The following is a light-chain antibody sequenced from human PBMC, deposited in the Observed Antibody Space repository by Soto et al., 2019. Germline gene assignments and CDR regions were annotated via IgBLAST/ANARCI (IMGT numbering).Light chain of an antibody. V-gene: IGKV3-15*01. CDR1: QSVSSN. J-gene: IGKJ3*01. CDR3: QQYNNWPLT. CDR2: GAS. Sequence: EIVLTQSPGTLSLSPGERATFSCRASQSVSSNLAWYQQKPGQAPRLLIYGASTRATGIPARFSGSGSGTEFTLTISSLQSEDFAVYYCQQYNNWPLTFGPGTKVDIK.